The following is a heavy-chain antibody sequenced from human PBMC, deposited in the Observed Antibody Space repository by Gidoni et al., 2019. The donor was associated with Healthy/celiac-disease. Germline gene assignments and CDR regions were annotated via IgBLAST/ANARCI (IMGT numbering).Heavy chain of an antibody. D-gene: IGHD3-9*01. CDR3: ARNLNYDILTGPFDY. V-gene: IGHV1-18*04. CDR2: ISAYNGNT. Sequence: QVQLVQSGAEVKKPGASVKVSCKASGYTFTSYGISWVRQAPGQGLEGMGWISAYNGNTNYAQKLQGRVTMTTDTSTSTAYMELRSLRSDDTAVYYCARNLNYDILTGPFDYWGQGTLVTVSS. CDR1: GYTFTSYG. J-gene: IGHJ4*02.